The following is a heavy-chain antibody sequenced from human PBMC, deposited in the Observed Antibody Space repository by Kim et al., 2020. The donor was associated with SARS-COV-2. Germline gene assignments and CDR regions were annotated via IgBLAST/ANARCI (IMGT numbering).Heavy chain of an antibody. CDR2: ISYDGSNK. Sequence: GGSLRLSCAASGFTFSSYAMHWVRQAPGKGLEWVAVISYDGSNKYYADSVKGRFTISRDNSKNTLYLQMNSLRAEDTAVYYCARPLYSGSYHYFDYWGQGTLVTVSS. V-gene: IGHV3-30*04. J-gene: IGHJ4*02. CDR1: GFTFSSYA. D-gene: IGHD1-26*01. CDR3: ARPLYSGSYHYFDY.